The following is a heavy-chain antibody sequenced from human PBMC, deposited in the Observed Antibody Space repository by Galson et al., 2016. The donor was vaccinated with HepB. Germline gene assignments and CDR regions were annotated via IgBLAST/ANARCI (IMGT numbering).Heavy chain of an antibody. V-gene: IGHV3-23*01. Sequence: SLRLSCAASGFTFSSYAMTWVRQAPGKGLEWVSTISGSGDNTYYADSVKGRFTISRDNSKNTQSLQMNSLRAEDTAVYYCAKDLITSFGVVDWRYSWGQGTLVTVSS. J-gene: IGHJ4*02. CDR2: ISGSGDNT. CDR3: AKDLITSFGVVDWRYS. CDR1: GFTFSSYA. D-gene: IGHD3-3*01.